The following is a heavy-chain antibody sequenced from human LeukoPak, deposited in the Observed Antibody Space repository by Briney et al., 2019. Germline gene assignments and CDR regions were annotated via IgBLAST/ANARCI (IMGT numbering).Heavy chain of an antibody. V-gene: IGHV4-4*07. CDR2: IHTSGNT. CDR1: GGSTSSYY. Sequence: SETLSLTCSVSGGSTSSYYWSWIRQPAGKGLEWIGRIHTSGNTNYNPSLKSRVTISVDKSKIQFSLKLSSVTAADTAVYYCARGLVGTTGEQNWFDPWGQGTLVTVSS. D-gene: IGHD1-26*01. CDR3: ARGLVGTTGEQNWFDP. J-gene: IGHJ5*02.